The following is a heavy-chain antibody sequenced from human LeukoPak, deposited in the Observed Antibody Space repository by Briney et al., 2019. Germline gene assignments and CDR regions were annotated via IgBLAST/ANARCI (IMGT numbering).Heavy chain of an antibody. Sequence: GASVKVSCKASGYTFTGYYMHWVRQAPGQGLEWMGWINPNSGGTNYAQKFQGRVTMTRDTSISTAYMELSRLRSDDTAVYYCARVSGWLRAWFDPWGQGTLVTASS. CDR1: GYTFTGYY. J-gene: IGHJ5*02. CDR2: INPNSGGT. V-gene: IGHV1-2*02. CDR3: ARVSGWLRAWFDP. D-gene: IGHD5-12*01.